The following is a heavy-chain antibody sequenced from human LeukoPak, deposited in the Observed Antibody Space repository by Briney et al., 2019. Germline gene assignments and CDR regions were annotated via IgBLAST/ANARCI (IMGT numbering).Heavy chain of an antibody. J-gene: IGHJ4*02. CDR3: ARLGARQVLDY. CDR2: ISYDGSNK. CDR1: GFTFSSYA. Sequence: GGSLRLSCAASGFTFSSYAMHWVRQAPGKGLEWVAVISYDGSNKYYADSVKGRFTISRDNSKNTLYLQMNSLRAEDTAVYYCARLGARQVLDYWGQGTLVTVSS. D-gene: IGHD4-17*01. V-gene: IGHV3-30*04.